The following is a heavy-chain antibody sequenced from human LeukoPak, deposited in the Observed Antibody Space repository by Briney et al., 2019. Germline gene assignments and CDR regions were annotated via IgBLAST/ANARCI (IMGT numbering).Heavy chain of an antibody. CDR2: IKQDGSDK. CDR1: GFTFSSYW. D-gene: IGHD2-8*01. Sequence: GGSLRLSCAASGFTFSSYWMSWVRQAPGKGLEWVANIKQDGSDKYYVSSVKGRFTISRDNAKNSLYLQMNSLRAEDTAMYYCATNRYFDYWGQGTLVTVSP. V-gene: IGHV3-7*01. J-gene: IGHJ4*02. CDR3: ATNRYFDY.